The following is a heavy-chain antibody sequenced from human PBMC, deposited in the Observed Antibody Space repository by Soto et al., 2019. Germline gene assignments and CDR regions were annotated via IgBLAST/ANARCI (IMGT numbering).Heavy chain of an antibody. J-gene: IGHJ4*02. CDR1: AYSFTSDW. V-gene: IGHV5-51*01. CDR3: ARSVGIYMAPGH. CDR2: IYPGDSNT. Sequence: RGESLKISCKGSAYSFTSDWIGWVRQMPGKGLEWMGIIYPGDSNTRYSPSFQGQVTISVDKSISTAYLQWSSLKASDTAMYYCARSVGIYMAPGHWGQGTPVTVSS. D-gene: IGHD6-13*01.